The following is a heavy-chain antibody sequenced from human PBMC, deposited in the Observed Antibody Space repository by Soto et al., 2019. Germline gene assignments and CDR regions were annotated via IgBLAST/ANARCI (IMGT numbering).Heavy chain of an antibody. CDR1: GFTFSSYA. CDR3: EVGIMTTVTRTRFDY. V-gene: IGHV3-23*01. D-gene: IGHD4-17*01. Sequence: PGGSLRLSCAASGFTFSSYAMSWVRQAPGKGLEWVSAISGSGGSTYYADSVKGRFTISRDNSKNTLYLQMNSLRAEDTAVYYCEVGIMTTVTRTRFDYWGQGTLVTVS. CDR2: ISGSGGST. J-gene: IGHJ4*02.